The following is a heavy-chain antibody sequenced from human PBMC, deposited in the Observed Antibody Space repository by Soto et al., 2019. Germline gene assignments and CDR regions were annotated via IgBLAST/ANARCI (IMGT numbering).Heavy chain of an antibody. CDR2: ISASGYGA. D-gene: IGHD5-18*01. V-gene: IGHV3-23*01. Sequence: PGGSLRLSCAASALAFSNYATSWVRQAPGKGLEWVSAISASGYGAYYGGAVKGRVTTSRDNSKSTPYLQRNGLRADDKAVYYCAKGEQLWEPVEHWGQG. CDR3: AKGEQLWEPVEH. J-gene: IGHJ1*01. CDR1: ALAFSNYA.